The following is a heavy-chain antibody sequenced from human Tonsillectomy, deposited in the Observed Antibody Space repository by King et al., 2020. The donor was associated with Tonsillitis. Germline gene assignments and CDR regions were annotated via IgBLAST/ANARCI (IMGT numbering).Heavy chain of an antibody. J-gene: IGHJ6*03. CDR2: ISGSGGST. Sequence: VQLVESGGGLVQPGGSLRLSCAASGFTFSSYAMSWVRQAPGKGLEWVSAISGSGGSTYYADSVKGRFTISRDNSKNTRYLQMNSLRAEDTAVYYCAKGLTTVPTIYYYYYMDVWGKGTTVTVSS. CDR3: AKGLTTVPTIYYYYYMDV. V-gene: IGHV3-23*04. D-gene: IGHD4-11*01. CDR1: GFTFSSYA.